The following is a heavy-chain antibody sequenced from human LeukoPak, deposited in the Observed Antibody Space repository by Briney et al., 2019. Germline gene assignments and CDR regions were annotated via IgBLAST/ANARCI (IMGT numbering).Heavy chain of an antibody. D-gene: IGHD2-2*01. CDR1: GFTFSSSS. V-gene: IGHV3-48*02. CDR3: ARGACSSTPCRFDY. J-gene: IGHJ4*02. Sequence: GGSLRLSCAASGFTFSSSSMNWVRQAPGKGLEWLSYISGSSSTIYYADSVKGRFTISRDNAKNSLYLQMNSLRDEDTAVYYCARGACSSTPCRFDYWGQGALVTVSS. CDR2: ISGSSSTI.